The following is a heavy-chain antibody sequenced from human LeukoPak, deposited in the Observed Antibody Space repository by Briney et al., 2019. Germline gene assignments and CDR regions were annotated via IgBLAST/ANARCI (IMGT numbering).Heavy chain of an antibody. Sequence: SVKVSFQASGLPFTSYGISWVRPAPGQGRGWMGWIIGYNGNTNYAQKLQGRVTMTTDTSTSTAYMELRSLRSDDTAVYYCARGMSSGPYDAFDIWGQGTMVTVSS. J-gene: IGHJ3*02. CDR3: ARGMSSGPYDAFDI. CDR1: GLPFTSYG. D-gene: IGHD6-19*01. V-gene: IGHV1-18*04. CDR2: IIGYNGNT.